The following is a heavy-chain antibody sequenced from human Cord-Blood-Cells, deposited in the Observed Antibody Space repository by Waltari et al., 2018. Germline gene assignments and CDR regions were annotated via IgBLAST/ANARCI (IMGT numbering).Heavy chain of an antibody. CDR3: ARGLDGSGSYYLYYFDY. D-gene: IGHD3-10*01. CDR1: GYTFTSYD. J-gene: IGHJ4*02. V-gene: IGHV1-8*01. CDR2: MNPNSCNT. Sequence: QVQLVQSGAEVKKPGASVKVSCKASGYTFTSYDINWVRQATGQGLEWMGWMNPNSCNTGYAQKFQGRVTMTRNTSISTAYMELSSLRSEDTAVYYCARGLDGSGSYYLYYFDYWGQGTLVTVSS.